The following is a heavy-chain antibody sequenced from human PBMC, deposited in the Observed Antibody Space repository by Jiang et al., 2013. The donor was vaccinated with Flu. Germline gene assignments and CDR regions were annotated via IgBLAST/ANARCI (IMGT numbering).Heavy chain of an antibody. J-gene: IGHJ6*02. Sequence: GSGLVKPSQTLSLTCTVSNGSITSGSYSWSWIRQPAGKGLEWIGRIYTSGSTNYNPSLQSRVAISFDTSKNQISLKLSSVIAADTAVYYCAKGLLEPTAIAGRPIFYFHGMDVWGQRTTVTVSS. CDR3: AKGLLEPTAIAGRPIFYFHGMDV. D-gene: IGHD2-21*02. CDR2: IYTSGST. CDR1: NGSITSGSYS. V-gene: IGHV4-61*02.